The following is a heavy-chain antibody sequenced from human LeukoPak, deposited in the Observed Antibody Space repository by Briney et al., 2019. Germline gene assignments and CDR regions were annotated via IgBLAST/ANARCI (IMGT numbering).Heavy chain of an antibody. CDR2: ISASGVST. D-gene: IGHD6-19*01. CDR1: GFTLSTYA. Sequence: GGSLRLSCAASGFTLSTYAISWVRQAPGKGLEWVSAISASGVSTYYADSVKGRFTISRDISKNTLYLQMNSLRADDTAVYYCAKGGSSGWYEHIDYWGQGTLVTVSS. V-gene: IGHV3-23*01. J-gene: IGHJ4*02. CDR3: AKGGSSGWYEHIDY.